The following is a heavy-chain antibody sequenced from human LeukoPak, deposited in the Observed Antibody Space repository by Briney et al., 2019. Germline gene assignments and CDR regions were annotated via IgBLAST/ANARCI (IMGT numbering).Heavy chain of an antibody. Sequence: PGGSLRLSCAASGFTFSRYGMNWVRQAPGKGLEWVSVISGSGDSTYYADSVKGRFTISRDNSKNTLYLQMNSLRDEDTAVYYCARILWYGSSWNWDYWGQGTLVTVSS. D-gene: IGHD6-13*01. V-gene: IGHV3-23*01. J-gene: IGHJ4*02. CDR3: ARILWYGSSWNWDY. CDR1: GFTFSRYG. CDR2: ISGSGDST.